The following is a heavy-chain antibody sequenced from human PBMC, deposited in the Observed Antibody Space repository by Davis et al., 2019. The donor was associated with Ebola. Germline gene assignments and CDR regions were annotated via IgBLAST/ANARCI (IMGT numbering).Heavy chain of an antibody. CDR3: ARDQKPPLYGMDV. V-gene: IGHV1-69*04. Sequence: AASVKVSCKASGGTFSSYAISWVRQAPGQGLEWMGRIIPILGIANYAQKFQGRVTITADKSTSTAYMELSSLRSEDTAVYYCARDQKPPLYGMDVWGQGTTVTVSS. CDR2: IIPILGIA. CDR1: GGTFSSYA. J-gene: IGHJ6*02.